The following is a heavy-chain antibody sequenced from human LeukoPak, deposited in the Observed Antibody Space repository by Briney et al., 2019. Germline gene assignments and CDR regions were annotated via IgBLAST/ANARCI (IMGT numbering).Heavy chain of an antibody. CDR2: INHSGST. CDR1: GGSFSGYY. V-gene: IGHV4-34*01. Sequence: SETLSLTCAVYGGSFSGYYWSWIRQPPGKGLEWIGEINHSGSTNYNPSLKSRVTISVDTSKNQFSLKLSSVTAADTAVYYCARLVRLRYFDWLPWDYYYYMDVWGKGTTVTISS. J-gene: IGHJ6*03. D-gene: IGHD3-9*01. CDR3: ARLVRLRYFDWLPWDYYYYMDV.